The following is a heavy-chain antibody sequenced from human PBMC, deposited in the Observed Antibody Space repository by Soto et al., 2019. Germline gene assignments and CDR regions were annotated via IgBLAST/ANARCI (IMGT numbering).Heavy chain of an antibody. CDR3: ARDRISSGYYLDAFDI. CDR1: GGSISSYY. CDR2: IYYSGST. J-gene: IGHJ3*02. D-gene: IGHD3-22*01. Sequence: SLTCTVSGGSISSYYWSWIRQPPGKGLEWIGYIYYSGSTNYNPSLKSRVTISVDTSKNQFSLKLSSVTAADTAVYYCARDRISSGYYLDAFDIWGQGTMVTVSS. V-gene: IGHV4-59*01.